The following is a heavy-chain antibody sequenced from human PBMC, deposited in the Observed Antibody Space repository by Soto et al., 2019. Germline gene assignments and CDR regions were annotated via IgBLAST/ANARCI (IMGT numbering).Heavy chain of an antibody. J-gene: IGHJ6*02. CDR2: ISGYNGNT. V-gene: IGHV1-18*04. CDR1: GYIFSRYG. Sequence: QVQLVQSGPEVRKPGASVKVSCKASGYIFSRYGISWVRQAPGQGLEWMAWISGYNGNTKFGERVQGRVNVTTDTTTSTAYMELRSLRSDDTGGLHFAGEAAAERNFYGLDVWGQGTTVIVSS. D-gene: IGHD3-10*01. CDR3: AGEAAAERNFYGLDV.